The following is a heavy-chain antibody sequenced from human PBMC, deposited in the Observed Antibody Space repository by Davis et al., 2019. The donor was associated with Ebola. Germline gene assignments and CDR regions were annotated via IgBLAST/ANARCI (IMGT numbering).Heavy chain of an antibody. CDR3: TRNGVAAADYYYGMDV. D-gene: IGHD6-13*01. CDR1: GFTFSSYE. J-gene: IGHJ6*02. CDR2: IRSKANSYAT. Sequence: GESLKISCAASGFTFSSYEMNWVRQASGKGLEWVGRIRSKANSYATAYAASVKGRFTISRDDSKNTAYLQMNSLKTEDTAVYYCTRNGVAAADYYYGMDVWGQGTTVTVSS. V-gene: IGHV3-73*01.